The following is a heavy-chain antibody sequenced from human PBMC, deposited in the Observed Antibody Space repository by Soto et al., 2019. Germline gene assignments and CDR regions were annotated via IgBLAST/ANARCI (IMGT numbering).Heavy chain of an antibody. Sequence: QITLKESGPTLVKPTQTLTLTCAFSGFSLTTNGVGVGWIRQPPGKALEWLARIYWNDDNRYSPSLKSRLTITKDPPKNQVGLTMTNMDPVDTATYYCAHTLSSSDYVSWYFDLWGRGALVTVSS. V-gene: IGHV2-5*01. CDR2: IYWNDDN. CDR3: AHTLSSSDYVSWYFDL. D-gene: IGHD3-16*01. J-gene: IGHJ2*01. CDR1: GFSLTTNGVG.